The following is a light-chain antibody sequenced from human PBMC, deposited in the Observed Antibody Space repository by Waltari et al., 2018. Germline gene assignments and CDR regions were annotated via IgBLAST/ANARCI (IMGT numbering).Light chain of an antibody. V-gene: IGLV2-23*01. Sequence: QSALTQPASVSGSPGQSVTISCTGTYYDIGNYDLVSWYQQYPGKAPRLIFYEATSPPSWVSTRFSASKSGNTASLTISGLQTEDEAHYYCCSYAGENTMIFGGGTRLTVL. CDR1: YYDIGNYDL. J-gene: IGLJ2*01. CDR2: EAT. CDR3: CSYAGENTMI.